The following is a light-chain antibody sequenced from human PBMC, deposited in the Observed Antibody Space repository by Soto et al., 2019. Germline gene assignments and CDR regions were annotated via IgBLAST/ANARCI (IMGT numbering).Light chain of an antibody. Sequence: QSALTQPASVSGSPGQSITISCTGTTSDVGGYNYVSWFQQYPGKAPKLKIYEVSNRPSGVSNRFSGSKSGNTASLTISDLQAEYEADYYCTSYTSSSTWVFGGGTKVTVL. CDR3: TSYTSSSTWV. CDR1: TSDVGGYNY. J-gene: IGLJ3*02. CDR2: EVS. V-gene: IGLV2-14*01.